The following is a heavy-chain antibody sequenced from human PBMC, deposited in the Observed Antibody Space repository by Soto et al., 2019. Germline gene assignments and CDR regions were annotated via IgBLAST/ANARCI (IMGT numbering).Heavy chain of an antibody. D-gene: IGHD6-13*01. CDR3: ARHEQHSRKYFYDFYGRYG. CDR1: GGSISSSSYY. Sequence: SETLSLTCTVSGGSISSSSYYWGWIRQPPGKGLEWIGSIYYSGSTYYNPSLKSRVTISVDTSKNQFSLKLSSVTAADTAVYYCARHEQHSRKYFYDFYGRYGGAQGT. V-gene: IGHV4-39*01. CDR2: IYYSGST. J-gene: IGHJ6*02.